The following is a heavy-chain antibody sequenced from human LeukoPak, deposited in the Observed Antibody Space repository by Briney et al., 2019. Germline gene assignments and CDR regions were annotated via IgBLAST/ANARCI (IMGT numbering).Heavy chain of an antibody. CDR2: IHHSGST. V-gene: IGHV4-34*01. CDR1: GGSFNDYY. CDR3: ASHKYPVQAFDV. D-gene: IGHD2-2*02. Sequence: SETLSLTCAVYGGSFNDYYWSWIRQSPGTGLERIGEIHHSGSTNYNSSLESRVTMSIDTSNNQFSLKLTSVTAADTAVYYCASHKYPVQAFDVWGQGTMVTVSS. J-gene: IGHJ3*01.